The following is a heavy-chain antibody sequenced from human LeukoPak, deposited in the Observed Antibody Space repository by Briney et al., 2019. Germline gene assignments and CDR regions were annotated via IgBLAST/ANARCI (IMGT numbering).Heavy chain of an antibody. J-gene: IGHJ6*03. CDR1: GYTFTSYG. CDR2: INPNSGGT. CDR3: ARADYYYMDV. Sequence: GASVKVSCKASGYTFTSYGISWVRQAPGQGLEWMGWINPNSGGTNYAQKFQGRVTMTRDTSISTAYMELSRLRSDDTAVYYCARADYYYMDVWGKGTTVTVSS. V-gene: IGHV1-2*02.